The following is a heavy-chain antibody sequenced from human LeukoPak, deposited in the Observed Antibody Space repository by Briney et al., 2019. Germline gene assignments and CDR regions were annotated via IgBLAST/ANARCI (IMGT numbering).Heavy chain of an antibody. J-gene: IGHJ5*02. CDR3: ARRAVAAGFDP. D-gene: IGHD6-19*01. V-gene: IGHV4-39*01. Sequence: SETLSLTCTVSGGSIGSSSYYWGWIRQPPGKGLEWIGSIYYSGSTYYNPSLKSRVTISVDTSKNQFSLKLSSVTAADTAVYYCARRAVAAGFDPWGQGTLVTVSP. CDR2: IYYSGST. CDR1: GGSIGSSSYY.